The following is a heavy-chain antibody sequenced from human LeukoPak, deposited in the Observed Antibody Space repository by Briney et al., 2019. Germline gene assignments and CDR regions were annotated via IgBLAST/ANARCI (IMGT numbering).Heavy chain of an antibody. CDR3: ARVLRYCSGGNCYSGGLGYMDV. J-gene: IGHJ6*03. V-gene: IGHV3-48*03. CDR1: GLTFSSHE. D-gene: IGHD2-15*01. Sequence: QPGGSLRLSCAASGLTFSSHEMNWVRQAPGKGLEWVSYISRSGSTIYYAHSVKGRFTISRDNAKNSLFLQINSLRAEDTAVYYCARVLRYCSGGNCYSGGLGYMDVWGKGTTVTISS. CDR2: ISRSGSTI.